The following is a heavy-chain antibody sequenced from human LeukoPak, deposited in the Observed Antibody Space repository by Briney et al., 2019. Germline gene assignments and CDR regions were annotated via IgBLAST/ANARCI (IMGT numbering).Heavy chain of an antibody. D-gene: IGHD6-19*01. CDR3: ARAPGGWSDYYFDY. Sequence: SETLSLTCTVSGGSISSYYWSWIRQPAGKGLEWIGRIYTSGSTNYNPSLKSRVTISVDTSTNQFSLKLNSVTAADTAVYYCARAPGGWSDYYFDYWGQGTLVTVSS. J-gene: IGHJ4*02. CDR2: IYTSGST. V-gene: IGHV4-4*07. CDR1: GGSISSYY.